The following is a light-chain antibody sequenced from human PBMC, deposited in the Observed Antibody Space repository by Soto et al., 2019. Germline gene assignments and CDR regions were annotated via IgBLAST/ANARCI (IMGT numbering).Light chain of an antibody. CDR1: RSNIGNNA. CDR2: YDD. J-gene: IGLJ2*01. Sequence: QSVLTQPPSVSEAPRQRVTISCSGSRSNIGNNAVDWYQQLPGQAPKLLIYYDDLPPAGVSDRFSGFKSGTSASLAISGLQAGDEADYYCAAWDDSLTGLLVGGGTKLTVL. V-gene: IGLV1-36*01. CDR3: AAWDDSLTGLL.